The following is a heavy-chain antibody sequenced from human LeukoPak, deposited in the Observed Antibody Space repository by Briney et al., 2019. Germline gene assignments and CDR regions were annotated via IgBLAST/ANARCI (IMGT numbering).Heavy chain of an antibody. CDR1: GFTFSNIW. CDR2: IKQDGSEK. V-gene: IGHV3-7*01. CDR3: ATGGSSRMAY. D-gene: IGHD2-2*01. Sequence: GGSLRLSCAASGFTFSNIWMSWVRQAPGKGLEWVANIKQDGSEKNYVDSVEGRFTISRDNAKNSLYLQTNSLRAEDTAVYYCATGGSSRMAYWGQGALVTVSS. J-gene: IGHJ4*02.